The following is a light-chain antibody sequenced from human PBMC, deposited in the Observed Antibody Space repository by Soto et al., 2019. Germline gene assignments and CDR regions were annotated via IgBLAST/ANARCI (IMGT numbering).Light chain of an antibody. CDR3: QSYASSLSCVV. J-gene: IGLJ2*01. V-gene: IGLV1-40*01. CDR2: GNS. Sequence: QSVLTQPPSVSGAPGQRVTISCTGSSSNIGAGYDVHWYQQLLGTAPKLLIYGNSNRPSGVPDRFSGSKSGTSASLAITGLQAEDEADYYCQSYASSLSCVVFGGGTKLTVL. CDR1: SSNIGAGYD.